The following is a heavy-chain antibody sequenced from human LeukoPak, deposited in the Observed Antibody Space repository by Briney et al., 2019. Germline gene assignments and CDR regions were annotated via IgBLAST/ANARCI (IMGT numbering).Heavy chain of an antibody. CDR1: GFTFSTYG. CDR3: AKDGYKSRYYFDY. Sequence: PGGSLRLSCAASGFTFSTYGMHWVRQAPGKGLEWVAFISFDESNKNYADSVKGRFTISRDNSKNTLYLQMNSLRVEDTSMYYCAKDGYKSRYYFDYWGRATLVTVSS. V-gene: IGHV3-30*18. D-gene: IGHD5-24*01. CDR2: ISFDESNK. J-gene: IGHJ4*02.